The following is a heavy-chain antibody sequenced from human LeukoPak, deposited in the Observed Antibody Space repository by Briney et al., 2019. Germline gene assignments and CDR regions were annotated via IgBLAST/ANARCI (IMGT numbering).Heavy chain of an antibody. Sequence: TSETLSLTCTVSGGSISSSSYYWGWIRQPPGKGLEWIGSIYYSGSTYYNPSLKSRVTISVDTSKNQFSLKLSSVTAADTAVYYCARDGSQQWPADAFDIWGQGTMVTVSS. CDR3: ARDGSQQWPADAFDI. CDR1: GGSISSSSYY. CDR2: IYYSGST. V-gene: IGHV4-39*07. D-gene: IGHD6-19*01. J-gene: IGHJ3*02.